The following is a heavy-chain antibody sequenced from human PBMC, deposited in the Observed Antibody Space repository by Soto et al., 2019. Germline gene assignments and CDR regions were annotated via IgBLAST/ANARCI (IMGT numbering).Heavy chain of an antibody. J-gene: IGHJ1*01. D-gene: IGHD6-13*01. Sequence: GGSLRLSCAASGFTFDDYAMHWVRQVPGKGLEWVSGINWNSGSIGYGDSVKGRFTISRDNAKNSLHLQMNSLSAEDTAFYYCVKDESINWYSGHFRHWGQGTLVTVSS. V-gene: IGHV3-9*01. CDR1: GFTFDDYA. CDR2: INWNSGSI. CDR3: VKDESINWYSGHFRH.